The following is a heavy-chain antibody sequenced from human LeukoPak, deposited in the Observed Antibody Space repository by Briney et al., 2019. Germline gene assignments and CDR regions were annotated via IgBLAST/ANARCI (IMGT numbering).Heavy chain of an antibody. V-gene: IGHV4-34*01. CDR2: INHSGST. CDR1: GGSFSGYY. Sequence: SETLSLTCAVYGGSFSGYYWSWIRQPPGKGLEWIGEINHSGSTNYNPSLKSRVTISVDTSKNQFSLKLSSVTAADTAVYYCTRAASSGPLFTYHMDVWGKGTTVTISS. D-gene: IGHD3-22*01. CDR3: TRAASSGPLFTYHMDV. J-gene: IGHJ6*03.